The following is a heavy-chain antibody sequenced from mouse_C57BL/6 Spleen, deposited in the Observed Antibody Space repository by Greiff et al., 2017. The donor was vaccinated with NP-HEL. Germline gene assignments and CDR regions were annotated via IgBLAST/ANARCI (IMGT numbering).Heavy chain of an antibody. V-gene: IGHV3-1*01. CDR2: ISYSGST. Sequence: EVMLVESGPGMVKPSQSLSLTCTVTGYSITSGYDWHWIRHFPGNKLEWMGYISYSGSTNYNPSLKSRISITHDTSKNHFFLKLNSVTTEDTATYYCARGGYYGYYFDYWGQGTTLTVSS. D-gene: IGHD1-1*01. CDR3: ARGGYYGYYFDY. J-gene: IGHJ2*01. CDR1: GYSITSGYD.